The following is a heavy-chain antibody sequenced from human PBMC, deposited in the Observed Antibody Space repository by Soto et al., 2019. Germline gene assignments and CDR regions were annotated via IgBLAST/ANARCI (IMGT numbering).Heavy chain of an antibody. CDR1: GYIFTNYW. V-gene: IGHV5-51*01. D-gene: IGHD2-15*01. CDR2: VYPGDSDT. Sequence: GEALKISCKASGYIFTNYWIGWVRQMPVKGLEWMGIVYPGDSDTRYSPPFEGQVTISADKSITTAYLQWSSLKASDTAMYYCAVGGSFRAPASWGQGTLVTVYS. CDR3: AVGGSFRAPAS. J-gene: IGHJ5*02.